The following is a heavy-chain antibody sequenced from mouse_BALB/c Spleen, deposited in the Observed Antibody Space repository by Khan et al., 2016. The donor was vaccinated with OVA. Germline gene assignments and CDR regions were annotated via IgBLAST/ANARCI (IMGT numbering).Heavy chain of an antibody. V-gene: IGHV5-6-5*01. CDR1: GFTFSNYA. CDR2: ISSGGTS. J-gene: IGHJ3*01. Sequence: LVQSGGDLVKPGGSLKLSCAASGFTFSNYAMSWVRQTPEKRLEWVASISSGGTSYVPDSVKGRFAISRENGRNILYLQMSSLRSEDTAMYYCTRDYWFTYWGQGTLVTVSA. CDR3: TRDYWFTY.